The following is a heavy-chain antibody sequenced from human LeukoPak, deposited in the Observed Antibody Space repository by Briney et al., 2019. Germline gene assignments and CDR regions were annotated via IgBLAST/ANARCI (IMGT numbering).Heavy chain of an antibody. V-gene: IGHV1-69*04. CDR1: GGAFSSYA. CDR3: AGVGQWLAYYYGMDV. D-gene: IGHD6-19*01. J-gene: IGHJ6*02. Sequence: SVKVSCKASGGAFSSYAISWVRQAPGQGLEWMGRIIPILGIANYAQKFQGRVTITADKSTSTAYMELSSLRSEDTAVYYCAGVGQWLAYYYGMDVWGQGTTVTVSS. CDR2: IIPILGIA.